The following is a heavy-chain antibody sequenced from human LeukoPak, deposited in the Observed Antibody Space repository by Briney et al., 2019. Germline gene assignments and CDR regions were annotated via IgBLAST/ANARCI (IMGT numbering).Heavy chain of an antibody. V-gene: IGHV6-1*01. CDR1: GDSVSSKSAT. D-gene: IGHD6-13*01. Sequence: SQTLSLTCAISGDSVSSKSATWSWIRQSQSRGLEWLGRTYYRSKWYNDYAESVRSRITINPDTSKNQFSLQLNSVTPEDTAVYYCAGGPAGTGWFDPRGQGTLVTVSS. J-gene: IGHJ5*02. CDR2: TYYRSKWYN. CDR3: AGGPAGTGWFDP.